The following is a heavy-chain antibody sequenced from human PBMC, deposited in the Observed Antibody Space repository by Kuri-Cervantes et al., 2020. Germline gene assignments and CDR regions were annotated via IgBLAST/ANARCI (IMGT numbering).Heavy chain of an antibody. D-gene: IGHD6-13*01. J-gene: IGHJ4*02. CDR3: ARVETISSSWPMGYYFDY. CDR1: GGSISSGDYY. Sequence: SETLSLTCTVSGGSISSGDYYWSWIRQPPGKGLEWIGYIYYSGSTNYNPSLKSRVTISVDTSKNQFSLKLSSVTAADTAVYYCARVETISSSWPMGYYFDYWGQGTLVTVSS. CDR2: IYYSGST. V-gene: IGHV4-61*08.